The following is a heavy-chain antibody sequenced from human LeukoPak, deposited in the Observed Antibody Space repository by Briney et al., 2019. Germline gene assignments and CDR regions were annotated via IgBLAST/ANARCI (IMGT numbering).Heavy chain of an antibody. J-gene: IGHJ4*02. V-gene: IGHV1-69*05. Sequence: ASVKVSCKASGATFTSYAISWVRQAPGQGLEWMGGIIPIFGTANYAQKFQGRVTITTDESPTTAYMALSRLRSADTAVYYCASPTPAAYSYGYFDYWGQGTLVTVSS. CDR1: GATFTSYA. CDR2: IIPIFGTA. CDR3: ASPTPAAYSYGYFDY. D-gene: IGHD5-18*01.